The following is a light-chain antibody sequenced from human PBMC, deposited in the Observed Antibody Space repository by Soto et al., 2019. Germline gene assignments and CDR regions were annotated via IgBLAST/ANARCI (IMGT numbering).Light chain of an antibody. CDR2: GAS. J-gene: IGKJ4*01. V-gene: IGKV3-15*01. Sequence: EIVMTQSPATLSVSPGERATLSCRASQSVSSNLAWYQQKPGQAPRLLIYGASTRATGIPVRFSGSGSGPEFTLTISSLQSEDFAVYYCQEYNNWPLTFGGGTKVEIK. CDR1: QSVSSN. CDR3: QEYNNWPLT.